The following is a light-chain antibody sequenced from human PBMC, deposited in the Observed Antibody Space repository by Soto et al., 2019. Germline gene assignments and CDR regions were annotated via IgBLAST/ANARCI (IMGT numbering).Light chain of an antibody. Sequence: DIVMTQSPLSLPVTPGEPASISCRSSQSLLHSNGYNYLDWYLQKPGQSPQLLIYLGSNRASGVPDRVSGSGSGTDFTLKISRVEAEDVGVYYCMQALQTAPTFGGGTKVEIK. V-gene: IGKV2-28*01. CDR3: MQALQTAPT. CDR1: QSLLHSNGYNY. CDR2: LGS. J-gene: IGKJ4*01.